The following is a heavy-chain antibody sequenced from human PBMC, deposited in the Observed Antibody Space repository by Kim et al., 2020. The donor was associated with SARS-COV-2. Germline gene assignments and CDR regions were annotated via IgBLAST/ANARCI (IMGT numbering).Heavy chain of an antibody. CDR3: AKDRTIAARGYYYYGMDV. Sequence: GGSLRLSCAASGFTFSSYAMHWVRQAPGKGLEWVAVIWYDGSNKYYADSVKGRFTISRDNSKNTLYLQMNSLRAEDTAVYYCAKDRTIAARGYYYYGMDVWGQGTTVTVSS. J-gene: IGHJ6*02. CDR2: IWYDGSNK. D-gene: IGHD6-13*01. V-gene: IGHV3-33*06. CDR1: GFTFSSYA.